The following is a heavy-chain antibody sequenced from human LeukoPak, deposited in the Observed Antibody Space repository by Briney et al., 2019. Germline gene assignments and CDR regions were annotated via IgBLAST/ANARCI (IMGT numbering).Heavy chain of an antibody. Sequence: SETLSLTCAVYGGSFSGYYWSWIRQPPGKGLEWIGEINHSGSTNYNPSLKSRVTISVDTSKNQFSLKLSSVTAADTAVYYCARGRDGDQPPFDYRGQGTLVTVSS. J-gene: IGHJ4*02. CDR1: GGSFSGYY. V-gene: IGHV4-34*01. CDR3: ARGRDGDQPPFDY. CDR2: INHSGST. D-gene: IGHD4-17*01.